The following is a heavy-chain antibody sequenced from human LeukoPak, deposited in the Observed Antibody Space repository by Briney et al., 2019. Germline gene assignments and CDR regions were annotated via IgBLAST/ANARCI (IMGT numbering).Heavy chain of an antibody. CDR1: GFTFSSYA. D-gene: IGHD3-3*01. V-gene: IGHV3-23*01. CDR2: ISGSGGST. J-gene: IGHJ4*02. Sequence: PGGSLRLSCAASGFTFSSYAMSWVRQAPGKGLEWVSAISGSGGSTYYADSVKGRFTISGDNSKNTLYLQMNSLRAEDTAVYYCAKDRGPMEGPSDYWGQGTLVTVSS. CDR3: AKDRGPMEGPSDY.